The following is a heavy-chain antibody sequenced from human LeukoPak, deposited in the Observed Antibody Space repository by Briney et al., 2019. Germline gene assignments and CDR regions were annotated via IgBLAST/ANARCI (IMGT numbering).Heavy chain of an antibody. J-gene: IGHJ6*03. CDR3: AKDRCSNGIGCYYYYMDV. CDR1: GFTFSSHG. CDR2: ISPNGVIT. V-gene: IGHV3-23*01. Sequence: GSLRLSCVASGFTFSSHGMNWVRQAPGKGLEWVSGISPNGVITYYADSVKGRFSISRDSSKNILYLQMNSLRAEDTALYYCAKDRCSNGIGCYYYYMDVWGKGTTVTISS. D-gene: IGHD2-8*01.